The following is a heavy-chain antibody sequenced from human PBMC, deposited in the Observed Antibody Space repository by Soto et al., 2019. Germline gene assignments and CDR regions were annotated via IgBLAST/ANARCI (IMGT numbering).Heavy chain of an antibody. V-gene: IGHV4-34*01. CDR3: ARVGAARLGWFDP. D-gene: IGHD6-6*01. Sequence: QVQLQQWGAGLLKPSETLSLTCAVYGGSFSGYYWSWIRQPPGQGLEWIGEINHSGSTNYNPSRKSRVTISVDTSTHQFSLKLSSVTAADTAVYYCARVGAARLGWFDPWGQGTLVTVSS. CDR1: GGSFSGYY. CDR2: INHSGST. J-gene: IGHJ5*02.